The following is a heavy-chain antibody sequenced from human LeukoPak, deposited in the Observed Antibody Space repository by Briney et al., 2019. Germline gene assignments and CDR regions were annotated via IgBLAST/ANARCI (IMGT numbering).Heavy chain of an antibody. Sequence: KASETLSLTCTVSGDSISTYYWSWIRQPPGKGLEWIAYIDYRGSTTYNPSLRSRVTISVDTSRNQFFLKLYSVTAADTAVYYCARSRSGYSYDHAAFEIWGQGTMVTVSS. J-gene: IGHJ3*02. V-gene: IGHV4-59*01. CDR2: IDYRGST. CDR1: GDSISTYY. CDR3: ARSRSGYSYDHAAFEI. D-gene: IGHD5-18*01.